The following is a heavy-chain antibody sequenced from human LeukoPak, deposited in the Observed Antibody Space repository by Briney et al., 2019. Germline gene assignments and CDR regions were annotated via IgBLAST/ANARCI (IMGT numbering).Heavy chain of an antibody. CDR3: ARLDPEQQGYFDY. J-gene: IGHJ4*02. CDR1: GGTFSSYA. CDR2: IIPIFGTA. V-gene: IGHV1-69*13. Sequence: GASVKVSCKASGGTFSSYAISWVRQAPGQGLEWMGGIIPIFGTANYAQKFQGRVTITADESTSTAYMELSSLRSEDTAVYYCARLDPEQQGYFDYWGQGTLVTVSS. D-gene: IGHD6-13*01.